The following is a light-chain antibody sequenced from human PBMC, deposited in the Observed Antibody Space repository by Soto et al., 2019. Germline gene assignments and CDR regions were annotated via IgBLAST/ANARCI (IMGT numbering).Light chain of an antibody. V-gene: IGKV3-11*01. CDR3: QQRSDWPLFT. J-gene: IGKJ3*01. Sequence: EIVLTQSPATLSLSPGERATLSCRASQSVSNYLAWYQQKPGQAPRLLIYHKSKRATGIPARFSGSGSGTDFTLTISSLEPEDFAVYYCQQRSDWPLFTFGPGTKVEIK. CDR2: HKS. CDR1: QSVSNY.